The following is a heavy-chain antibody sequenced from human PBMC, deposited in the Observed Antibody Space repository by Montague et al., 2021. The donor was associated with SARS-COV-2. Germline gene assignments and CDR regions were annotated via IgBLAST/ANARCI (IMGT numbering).Heavy chain of an antibody. CDR1: GGSISSYY. D-gene: IGHD3-22*01. V-gene: IGHV4-59*01. Sequence: QTLSLTCTVSGGSISSYYWSWIRQPPGKGLEWMGYIYYSGSTNYNPSLKSRVTISVGTSKNQFSLELSSVTAADTAVYYCARVGVITTWFYFDYWGQGTLVTVSS. CDR2: IYYSGST. J-gene: IGHJ4*02. CDR3: ARVGVITTWFYFDY.